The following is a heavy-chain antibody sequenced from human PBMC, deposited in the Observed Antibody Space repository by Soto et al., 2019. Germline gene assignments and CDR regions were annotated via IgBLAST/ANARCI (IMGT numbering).Heavy chain of an antibody. CDR2: IYYSGST. CDR1: GGSVSSGSYY. V-gene: IGHV4-61*01. Sequence: SETLSLTCTVSGGSVSSGSYYWSWIRQPPGKGLEWIGYIYYSGSTNYNPSLKSRVTISVDTSKNQFSLKLSSVTAADTAVYYCARERTSSIAAPYGMDVWGQGTKATVSS. D-gene: IGHD6-6*01. J-gene: IGHJ6*02. CDR3: ARERTSSIAAPYGMDV.